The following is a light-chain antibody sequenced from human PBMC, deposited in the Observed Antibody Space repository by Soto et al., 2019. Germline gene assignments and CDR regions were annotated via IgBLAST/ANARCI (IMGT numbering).Light chain of an antibody. V-gene: IGLV2-14*01. J-gene: IGLJ2*01. Sequence: QSALTQPRSVSGSPGQSVTISCTGTSSDVGGYNYVSWYQQHPGKAPKFMIYEVTNRPSGVSDRFSGSKSGNTASLTISGLQAEDEADYYCSSYTISSTVVFGGGTQLTVL. CDR3: SSYTISSTVV. CDR1: SSDVGGYNY. CDR2: EVT.